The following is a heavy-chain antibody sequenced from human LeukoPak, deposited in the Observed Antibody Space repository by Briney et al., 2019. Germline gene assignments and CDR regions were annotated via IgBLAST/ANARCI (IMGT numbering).Heavy chain of an antibody. CDR3: AREKFLGRPTRVPDT. V-gene: IGHV4-34*01. CDR1: NGSFTEYF. D-gene: IGHD6-6*01. CDR2: VYHSGST. J-gene: IGHJ5*02. Sequence: SETLSLTCVVNNGSFTEYFWSWIRQPPGKGLEWSGEVYHSGSTNYNPSRKSRLSISADMSKKKSTLTLNSVPAADTAVYYCAREKFLGRPTRVPDTWGQGTLVTVSS.